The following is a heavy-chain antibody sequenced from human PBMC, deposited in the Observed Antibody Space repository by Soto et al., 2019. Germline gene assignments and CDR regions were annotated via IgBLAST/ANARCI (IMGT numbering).Heavy chain of an antibody. Sequence: SVKVYCKASGGSLTNYGVSWVRQAPGQELEWMRRIIPVIGTANYAQKNQGRVTIAADESKSTVFMDVRSLRSEDTAVYYCSRGYVTKLCVTNYYVMDVWAQGTSVTVSS. CDR3: SRGYVTKLCVTNYYVMDV. V-gene: IGHV1-69*11. CDR2: IIPVIGTA. CDR1: GGSLTNYG. D-gene: IGHD3-16*01. J-gene: IGHJ6*02.